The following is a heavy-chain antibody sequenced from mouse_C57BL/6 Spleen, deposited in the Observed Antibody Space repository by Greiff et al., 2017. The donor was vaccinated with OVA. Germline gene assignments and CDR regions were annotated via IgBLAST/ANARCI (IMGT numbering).Heavy chain of an antibody. CDR3: ESGDSAYYYGSYYAMDY. J-gene: IGHJ4*01. CDR2: IYPRDGST. Sequence: VQVVESDAELVKPGASVKISCKVSGYTFTDYTIHWMKQRPEQGLEWIGYIYPRDGSTKYNEKFKGKATLTADKSSSTAYMQLNSLTSEDSAVYFCESGDSAYYYGSYYAMDYWGQGTSVTVSS. V-gene: IGHV1-78*01. D-gene: IGHD1-1*01. CDR1: GYTFTDYT.